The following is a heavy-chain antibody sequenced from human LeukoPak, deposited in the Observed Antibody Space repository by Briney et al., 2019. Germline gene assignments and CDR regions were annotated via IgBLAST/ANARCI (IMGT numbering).Heavy chain of an antibody. CDR1: GGSISSGGYY. V-gene: IGHV4-31*03. J-gene: IGHJ4*02. CDR2: IYYSGST. Sequence: ASETLSLTCTVSGGSISSGGYYWSWIRQHPGKGLEWIGYIYYSGSTYYNPSLKSRVTISADTSKNQFSLKLSSVTAADTAVYYCARDTTPKEGTIHFDYWGQGTLVTVSS. CDR3: ARDTTPKEGTIHFDY. D-gene: IGHD2-8*01.